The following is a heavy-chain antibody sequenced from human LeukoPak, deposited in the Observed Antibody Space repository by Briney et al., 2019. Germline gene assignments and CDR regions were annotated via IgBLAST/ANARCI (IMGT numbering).Heavy chain of an antibody. CDR1: GYTFTGYY. V-gene: IGHV1-2*02. Sequence: ASVKVSCKASGYTFTGYYMHWVRQAPGQGLEWMGWINPNSGGTNYAQKFQGRVTMTEDTSTDTAYMELSSLRSEDTAVYYCATEMGATGAFDIWGQGTMVTVSS. J-gene: IGHJ3*02. CDR3: ATEMGATGAFDI. D-gene: IGHD1-26*01. CDR2: INPNSGGT.